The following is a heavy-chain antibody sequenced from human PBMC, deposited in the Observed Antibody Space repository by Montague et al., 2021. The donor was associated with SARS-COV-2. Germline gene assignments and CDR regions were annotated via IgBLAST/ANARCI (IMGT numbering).Heavy chain of an antibody. V-gene: IGHV4-61*02. CDR1: GGSISSGSYY. D-gene: IGHD5-12*01. CDR2: IYTSGTT. J-gene: IGHJ4*02. CDR3: ARAHSGSWAHLDN. Sequence: TLSLTPTVSGGSISSGSYYWSWIRQPAGKGLEWIGRIYTSGTTDYXFSLKSRVTISVDTSKNQFSLKLTSVTAADTAVYYCARAHSGSWAHLDNWGQGSLVTVSS.